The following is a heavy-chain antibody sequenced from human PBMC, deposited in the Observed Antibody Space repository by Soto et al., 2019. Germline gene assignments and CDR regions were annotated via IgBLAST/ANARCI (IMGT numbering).Heavy chain of an antibody. Sequence: QVQLVQSGAEVKRPGASVPVSCSSSGDTFNDYYIHWVRQAPGQGLGWMGWIAPNGGVTKNAQKLQGWVSMTRDTSIRTVDMQLSRLRADDTAFYYCARESGGATATLDYYYFYMDVWGTGTTVTVSS. CDR1: GDTFNDYY. J-gene: IGHJ6*03. D-gene: IGHD5-12*01. V-gene: IGHV1-2*04. CDR2: IAPNGGVT. CDR3: ARESGGATATLDYYYFYMDV.